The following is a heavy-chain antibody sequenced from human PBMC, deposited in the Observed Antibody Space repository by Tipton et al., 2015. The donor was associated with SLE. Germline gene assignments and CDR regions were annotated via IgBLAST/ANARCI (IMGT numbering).Heavy chain of an antibody. D-gene: IGHD6-19*01. CDR1: GFTFSSYA. Sequence: SLRLSCAASGFTFSSYAMSWVCQAPGKGLEWVSGISGSGGSTYYADSVKGRFTISRDNSKNTLYLQMNSLRDEDTAVYYCAKSKAVAGRGAFDIWGQGTMVTVSS. V-gene: IGHV3-23*01. J-gene: IGHJ3*02. CDR3: AKSKAVAGRGAFDI. CDR2: ISGSGGST.